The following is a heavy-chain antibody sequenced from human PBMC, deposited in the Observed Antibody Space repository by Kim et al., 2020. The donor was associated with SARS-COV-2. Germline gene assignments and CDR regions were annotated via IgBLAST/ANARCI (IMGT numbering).Heavy chain of an antibody. CDR3: ARGQTHREPYYFDY. Sequence: TPSLTSRVTISVGTSKNQFSLELSSVTAADTAVYYCARGQTHREPYYFDYWGQGTLVTVSS. V-gene: IGHV4-34*01. D-gene: IGHD1-1*01. J-gene: IGHJ4*02.